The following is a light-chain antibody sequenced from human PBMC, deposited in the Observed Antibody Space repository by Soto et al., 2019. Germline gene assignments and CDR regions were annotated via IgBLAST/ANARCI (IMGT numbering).Light chain of an antibody. CDR2: LNSDGSH. J-gene: IGLJ2*01. CDR3: PTGDIGRV. CDR1: SGHSSYA. V-gene: IGLV4-69*01. Sequence: QLVLTQSPSASASLGASVKLTCTLSSGHSSYAIAWHQQQPEKGPRFLMKLNSDGSHIQGDGIPDRFSGSSSGAERYLTISSLQSEDEADYYCPTGDIGRVFGGGTKLTVL.